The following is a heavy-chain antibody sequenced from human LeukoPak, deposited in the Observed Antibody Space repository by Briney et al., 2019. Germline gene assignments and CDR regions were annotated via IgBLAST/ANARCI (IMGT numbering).Heavy chain of an antibody. Sequence: GGSLRLSCAASGFTFSSYAMSWVRQAPGKGLEWVSAISGSGGSTYYADPVKGRFTISRDNSKNTLYLQMNSLRAEDTAVYYCEKDYFGVVVMVGFDYWGQGTLVTVSS. CDR3: EKDYFGVVVMVGFDY. J-gene: IGHJ4*02. D-gene: IGHD2-15*01. V-gene: IGHV3-23*01. CDR2: ISGSGGST. CDR1: GFTFSSYA.